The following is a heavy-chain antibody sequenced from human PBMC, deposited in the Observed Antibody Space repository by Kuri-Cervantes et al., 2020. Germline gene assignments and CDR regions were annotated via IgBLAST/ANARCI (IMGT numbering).Heavy chain of an antibody. CDR2: ICYSGST. CDR1: GGSISSYD. J-gene: IGHJ5*02. CDR3: ARENGSGSYYNWFDP. D-gene: IGHD3-10*01. Sequence: GSLRLSCTVSGGSISSYDWSWIRQPPGKGLEWIGYICYSGSTNDNPSLKSRVTISVVTSKNQFSLKLSSVTAADTAVYYCARENGSGSYYNWFDPWGQGTLVTVSS. V-gene: IGHV4-59*01.